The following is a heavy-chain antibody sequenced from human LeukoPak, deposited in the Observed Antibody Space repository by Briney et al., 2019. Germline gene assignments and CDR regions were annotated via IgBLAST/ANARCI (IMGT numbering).Heavy chain of an antibody. CDR3: ARLLWFGEPRPLYFDY. Sequence: PGGSLRLSCAASGFTFSSYSMNWVRQAPGKGLEWVSYISSSSTIYYADSVKGRFTISRDNAKNSLYLQMNSLRDEDTAVYYCARLLWFGEPRPLYFDYWGQGTLVTVSS. D-gene: IGHD3-10*01. V-gene: IGHV3-48*02. J-gene: IGHJ4*02. CDR2: ISSSSTI. CDR1: GFTFSSYS.